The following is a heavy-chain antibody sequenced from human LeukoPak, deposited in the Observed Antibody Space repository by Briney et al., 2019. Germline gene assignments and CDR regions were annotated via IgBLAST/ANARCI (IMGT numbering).Heavy chain of an antibody. V-gene: IGHV3-7*01. Sequence: PGGSLRLSCAASGFTFSTYWMSWVRQAPGKGLERVANIKQDGSDEYYVDSVKGRFTISRDNAKNSLFLQMNGLRTDDTAVYYCGTKAMDVWGKGTTVTVSS. J-gene: IGHJ6*03. CDR2: IKQDGSDE. CDR1: GFTFSTYW. CDR3: GTKAMDV.